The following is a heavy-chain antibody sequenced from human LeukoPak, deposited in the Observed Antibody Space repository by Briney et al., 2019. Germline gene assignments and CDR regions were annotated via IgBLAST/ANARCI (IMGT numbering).Heavy chain of an antibody. CDR2: ISFDGSNK. CDR1: GFTFSSYA. V-gene: IGHV3-30-3*01. Sequence: GGSLRLSCAASGFTFSSYAMHWVRQAPGKGLEWVAVISFDGSNKYYADSVKGRFTISRDNSKNTLYLQMNSLRAEDTAVYYCAKVPKGIAAAGIVLHDAFDIWGQGTMVTVSS. D-gene: IGHD6-13*01. CDR3: AKVPKGIAAAGIVLHDAFDI. J-gene: IGHJ3*02.